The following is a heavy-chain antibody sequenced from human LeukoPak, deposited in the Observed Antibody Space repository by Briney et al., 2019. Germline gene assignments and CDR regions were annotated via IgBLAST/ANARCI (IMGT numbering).Heavy chain of an antibody. CDR2: IYTSGST. V-gene: IGHV4-61*02. CDR3: ARDNYDRSGYYYEFLT. Sequence: PSQTLSLACTVSGGSISSGSYYWNWIRQPAGKGLEWIGRIYTSGSTNYNPSLKSRVTMSLDTSKNQFSLKLSSVTAADTAVYYCARDNYDRSGYYYEFLTWGQGTMMMVSS. J-gene: IGHJ4*02. D-gene: IGHD3-22*01. CDR1: GGSISSGSYY.